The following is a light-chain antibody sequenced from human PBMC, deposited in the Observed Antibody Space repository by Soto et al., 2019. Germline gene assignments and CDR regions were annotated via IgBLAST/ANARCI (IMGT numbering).Light chain of an antibody. CDR3: FSYAGSTYV. CDR2: EVS. V-gene: IGLV2-23*02. J-gene: IGLJ1*01. CDR1: SSDVGGYNY. Sequence: QSVLTQPASVSGSPGQSITISCTGTSSDVGGYNYVSWYQQHPGKAPKLMIYEVSNRPSGVSNRFSGSKSGNTASLTISGLQAEDEADYYCFSYAGSTYVFGTGTKLTVL.